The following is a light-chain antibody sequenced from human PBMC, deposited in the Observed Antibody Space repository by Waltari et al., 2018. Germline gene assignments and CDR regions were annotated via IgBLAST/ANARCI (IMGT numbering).Light chain of an antibody. CDR3: MQALQFPST. J-gene: IGKJ2*02. CDR1: QSLLHSNGYNY. Sequence: DIVMIQFRLSLPVTPGEPAAISCRSSQSLLHSNGYNYLDWYLQRPGQSPQLLIFLGSHRAAGVSDRFSGSGSGTDFTLKISTVEAEDVGVYYCMQALQFPSTFGQGTKLEI. V-gene: IGKV2-28*01. CDR2: LGS.